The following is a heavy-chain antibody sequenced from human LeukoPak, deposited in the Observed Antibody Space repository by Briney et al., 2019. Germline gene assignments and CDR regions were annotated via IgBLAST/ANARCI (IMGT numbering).Heavy chain of an antibody. Sequence: SETLSLTCTVSGGSISSGDYYWSWIRQPPGKGLEWIGYIYYSGSTYYNPSLKSRVTISVDTSKNQFSLKLSSVTAADTAVYYCARSGGVDGSGPFDYWGQGTLVTVSS. J-gene: IGHJ4*02. CDR1: GGSISSGDYY. CDR3: ARSGGVDGSGPFDY. D-gene: IGHD3-10*01. V-gene: IGHV4-30-4*01. CDR2: IYYSGST.